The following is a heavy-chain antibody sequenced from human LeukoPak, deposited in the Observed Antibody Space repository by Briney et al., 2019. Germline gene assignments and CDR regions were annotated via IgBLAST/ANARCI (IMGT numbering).Heavy chain of an antibody. CDR3: ATGGIIAAAHNWFDP. J-gene: IGHJ5*02. CDR2: IIPIFGSA. D-gene: IGHD6-13*01. V-gene: IGHV1-69*01. Sequence: VKVSCKASGGTFSSYAISWVRQAPGQGLEWMGGIIPIFGSANYAQKFQGRVTITADESTSTAYMELSSLRSEDTAVYYCATGGIIAAAHNWFDPWGQGTLVTVSS. CDR1: GGTFSSYA.